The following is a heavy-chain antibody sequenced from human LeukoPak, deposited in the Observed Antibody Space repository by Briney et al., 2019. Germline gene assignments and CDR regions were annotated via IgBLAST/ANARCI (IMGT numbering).Heavy chain of an antibody. Sequence: RSSETLSLTCSVSGGSIDTSYYYWDWIRQPPGKGLEWIGSIYNSGSSYYNPSLKSRVTISVDTSKKQFSLKLSSMTAADTAVYYCARRPSGSYFGYWGQGTLVTVFS. V-gene: IGHV4-39*01. CDR3: ARRPSGSYFGY. J-gene: IGHJ4*02. CDR1: GGSIDTSYYY. CDR2: IYNSGSS. D-gene: IGHD1-26*01.